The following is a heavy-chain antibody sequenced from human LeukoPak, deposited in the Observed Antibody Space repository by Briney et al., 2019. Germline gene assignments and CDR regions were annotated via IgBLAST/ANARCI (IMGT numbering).Heavy chain of an antibody. V-gene: IGHV4-59*01. CDR1: VDSFRVYH. D-gene: IGHD1-26*01. CDR2: VYYSMST. Sequence: SETLSLTCTVSVDSFRVYHWSGMRHPPGKGLEWIGYVYYSMSTNYNPSINSRVTISVDTSKNQFSLKLSSVTAADTAVYYCARDVPMYSGSHLYYYIDVWGKGTTVTVSS. J-gene: IGHJ6*03. CDR3: ARDVPMYSGSHLYYYIDV.